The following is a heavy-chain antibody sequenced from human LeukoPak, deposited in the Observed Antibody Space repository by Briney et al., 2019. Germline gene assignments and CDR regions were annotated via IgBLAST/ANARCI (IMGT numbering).Heavy chain of an antibody. D-gene: IGHD5-18*01. CDR2: IVPILGTA. Sequence: SVKVSCKAPGGSFCRYAVSWVRQAPGQGLEWMGGIVPILGTANYAQKFQGRVTVTADDSTGTAYMELTSLRSADTAVYYCARSQGYSYGSSYWGQGTLVTVSS. CDR3: ARSQGYSYGSSY. CDR1: GGSFCRYA. V-gene: IGHV1-69*13. J-gene: IGHJ4*02.